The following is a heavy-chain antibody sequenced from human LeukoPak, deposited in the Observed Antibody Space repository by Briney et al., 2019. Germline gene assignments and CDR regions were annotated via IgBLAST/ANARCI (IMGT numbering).Heavy chain of an antibody. D-gene: IGHD5-18*01. V-gene: IGHV6-1*01. CDR2: TYYRSKWYN. Sequence: SQTLSLTCVISGDSVSTNSAAWNWIRQSPSRGFEWLGRTYYRSKWYNDYAVSVKSRITINPDTSKNQFSLHLNSVTPEDTAVYYCAGYSYGVRPSWGQGTLVTVSS. CDR3: AGYSYGVRPS. J-gene: IGHJ5*02. CDR1: GDSVSTNSAA.